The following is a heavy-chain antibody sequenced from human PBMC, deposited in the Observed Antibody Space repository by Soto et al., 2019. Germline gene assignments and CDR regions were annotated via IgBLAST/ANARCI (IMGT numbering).Heavy chain of an antibody. CDR1: RCSISSYY. CDR2: IYYSGST. D-gene: IGHD2-2*02. Sequence: PSETLSLTCTVSRCSISSYYRSWIRQHTGKGLDWIGYIYYSGSTNYNPSLMSRVTISVDTSKNQFSLKLRSVTPADTDVYYCPRAVIPPIPDYWGQGTLVTDSS. J-gene: IGHJ4*02. CDR3: PRAVIPPIPDY. V-gene: IGHV4-59*01.